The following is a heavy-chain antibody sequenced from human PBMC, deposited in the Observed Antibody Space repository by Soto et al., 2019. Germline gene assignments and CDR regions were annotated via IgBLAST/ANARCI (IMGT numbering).Heavy chain of an antibody. D-gene: IGHD3-9*01. CDR3: ARQPRILTGYSGHFDS. CDR2: NYYSGST. Sequence: SETLSLTCTVSGGSISNYYWSWIRQPPGKGLEWIGYNYYSGSTNYNPSLKSRVTISVDTSKNQFSLKLSSVTAADTAVYYCARQPRILTGYSGHFDSWGQGTLVTAPQ. CDR1: GGSISNYY. V-gene: IGHV4-59*08. J-gene: IGHJ4*02.